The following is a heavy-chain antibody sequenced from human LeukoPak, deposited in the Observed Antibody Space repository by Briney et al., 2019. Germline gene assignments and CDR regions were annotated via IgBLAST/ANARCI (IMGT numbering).Heavy chain of an antibody. D-gene: IGHD3-3*01. V-gene: IGHV3-11*01. J-gene: IGHJ4*02. Sequence: KPGGSLRLSCAASGFTFSDYYMSWIRQAPGKGLEWVSYISSSGSTIYYADSVKGRFTISRDNAENSLYLQMNSLRAEDTAVYYCAGAEELRTGGFWSGYSTNYFDYWGQGTLVTVSS. CDR2: ISSSGSTI. CDR3: AGAEELRTGGFWSGYSTNYFDY. CDR1: GFTFSDYY.